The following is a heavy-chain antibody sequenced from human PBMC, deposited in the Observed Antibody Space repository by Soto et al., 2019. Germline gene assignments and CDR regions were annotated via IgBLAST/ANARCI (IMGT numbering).Heavy chain of an antibody. CDR3: AKDKGGRYCSRTSCLYSFDY. CDR1: GFTFSTYA. CDR2: ISDSGST. D-gene: IGHD2-2*01. V-gene: IGHV3-23*01. Sequence: EVQLLESGGGLVQPGGSLRLSCTASGFTFSTYAMSWVRQAPGKGLEWVSTISDSGSTYYADSVKGRFTISRDNSKNTLYLEMNSLRAEDTAVYYCAKDKGGRYCSRTSCLYSFDYWGQGTLVTVSS. J-gene: IGHJ4*02.